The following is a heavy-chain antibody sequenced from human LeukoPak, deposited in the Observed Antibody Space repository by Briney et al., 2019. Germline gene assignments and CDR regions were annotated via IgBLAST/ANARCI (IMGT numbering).Heavy chain of an antibody. CDR2: INPNSGGT. V-gene: IGHV1-2*02. D-gene: IGHD3-10*01. CDR3: ARGGRRITMVRGVMGCDY. CDR1: GYTFTGYY. Sequence: ASVKVSCKASGYTFTGYYMHWVRQAPGQGLEWMGWINPNSGGTNYAQKFQGRVTMTRDTSISTAYMELSRLRSNDTAVYYCARGGRRITMVRGVMGCDYWGQGTLVTVSS. J-gene: IGHJ4*02.